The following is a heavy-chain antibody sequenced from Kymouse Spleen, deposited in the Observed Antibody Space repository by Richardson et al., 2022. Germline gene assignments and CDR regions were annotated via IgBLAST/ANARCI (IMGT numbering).Heavy chain of an antibody. V-gene: IGHV3-21*03. D-gene: IGHD4-11,IGHD4-11*01. Sequence: EVQLVESGGGLVKPGGSLRLSCAASGFTFSSYSMNWVRQAPGKGLEWVSSISSSSSYIYYADSVKGRFTISRDNAKNSLYLQMNSLRAEDTAVYYCARETTVTDWYFDLWGRGTLVTVSS. CDR2: ISSSSSYI. CDR1: GFTFSSYS. CDR3: ARETTVTDWYFDL. J-gene: IGHJ2*01.